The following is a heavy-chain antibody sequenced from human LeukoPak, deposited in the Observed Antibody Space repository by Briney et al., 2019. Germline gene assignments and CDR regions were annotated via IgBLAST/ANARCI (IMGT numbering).Heavy chain of an antibody. Sequence: PSETLSLTCSVSGGSISSGDYYWSWIRHPPGKGLEWIGYSFYGGSTYYNPSLKSRVSISIDTSQNQISLKLSSVTAADTAVYYCSSQRGVRYCNGGNCYSGALDYWGQGTLVTVSS. D-gene: IGHD2-15*01. J-gene: IGHJ4*02. V-gene: IGHV4-31*03. CDR3: SSQRGVRYCNGGNCYSGALDY. CDR1: GGSISSGDYY. CDR2: SFYGGST.